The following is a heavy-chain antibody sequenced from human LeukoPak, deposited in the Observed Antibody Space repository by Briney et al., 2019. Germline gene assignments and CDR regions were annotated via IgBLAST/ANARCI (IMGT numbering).Heavy chain of an antibody. J-gene: IGHJ6*04. CDR1: GFIFSNYW. Sequence: GGSLRLSCAASGFIFSNYWMHWVRQAPGKGLEYFSGINSDGSSTNYADSVKGRFTISRDNAKNTLYLHMNSLRAEDTAVYYCARAVLMVYAPLDVWGKGTTVTVSS. CDR2: INSDGSST. V-gene: IGHV3-74*01. D-gene: IGHD2-8*01. CDR3: ARAVLMVYAPLDV.